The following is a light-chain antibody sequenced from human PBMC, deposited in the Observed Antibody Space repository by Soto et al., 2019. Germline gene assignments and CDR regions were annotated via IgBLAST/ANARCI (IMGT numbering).Light chain of an antibody. CDR3: QQYNTWPPWT. V-gene: IGKV3-15*01. J-gene: IGKJ1*01. CDR2: GAS. CDR1: QSVDSN. Sequence: EIVMTQSPATLSVSPGDGATLSCRASQSVDSNLAWYQQKPGQAPRLLIYGASTRATGIPARFSGSGSGTEFTLTISSLQSEDFAVYYCQQYNTWPPWTFGQGTKV.